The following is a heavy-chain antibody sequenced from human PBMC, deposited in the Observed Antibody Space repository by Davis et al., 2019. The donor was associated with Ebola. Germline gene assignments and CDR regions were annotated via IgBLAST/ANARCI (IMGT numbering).Heavy chain of an antibody. CDR2: ISYDGSNK. J-gene: IGHJ3*02. CDR1: GFTFSSYA. CDR3: ARDYYDSSGYYWGAFDI. D-gene: IGHD3-22*01. V-gene: IGHV3-30-3*01. Sequence: PGGSLRLSCAASGFTFSSYAMHWVRQAPGKGLEWVAVISYDGSNKYYADSVKGRFTISRDNSKNTLYLQMNSLRAEDTAVYYCARDYYDSSGYYWGAFDIWGQGTMVTVSS.